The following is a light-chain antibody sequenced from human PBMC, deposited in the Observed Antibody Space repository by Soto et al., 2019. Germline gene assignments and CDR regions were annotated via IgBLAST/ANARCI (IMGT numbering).Light chain of an antibody. Sequence: EIVLTQSPGTLSLSPGERATLSYRASQSVSSDYLAWYQQKPGQAPRPLIYGASSRATGIPERFSGSGSGTDFTLTIRRLEPEDFAVYYCQQYGSSMWTFGQGTKVDIK. CDR2: GAS. V-gene: IGKV3-20*01. J-gene: IGKJ1*01. CDR3: QQYGSSMWT. CDR1: QSVSSDY.